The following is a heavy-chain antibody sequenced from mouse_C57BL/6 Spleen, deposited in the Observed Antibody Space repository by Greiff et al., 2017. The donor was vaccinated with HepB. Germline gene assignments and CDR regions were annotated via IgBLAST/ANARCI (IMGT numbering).Heavy chain of an antibody. CDR2: IDPENGDT. V-gene: IGHV14-4*01. CDR3: TTNYYGSRGFDY. Sequence: VQLQQSGAELVRPGASVKLSCTASGFNIKDDYMHWVKQRPEQGLEWIGWIDPENGDTEYASKFQGKATITAETSANTAYLQLSSLTSEDTAVYYCTTNYYGSRGFDYWGQGTTLTVSS. J-gene: IGHJ2*01. CDR1: GFNIKDDY. D-gene: IGHD1-1*01.